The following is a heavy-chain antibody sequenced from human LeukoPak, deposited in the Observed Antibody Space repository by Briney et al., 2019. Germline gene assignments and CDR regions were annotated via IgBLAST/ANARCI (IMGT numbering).Heavy chain of an antibody. CDR1: GFTFSSYF. CDR2: ISGDSQYI. J-gene: IGHJ6*02. Sequence: GGSLRLSCAASGFTFSSYFMTWVRQAPGKGLEWVASISGDSQYIYFADSLKGRITISRDNAKNSLDLHINSLRVEDTAVYYCAKDRINYYYYYGMDVWGQGTTVTVSS. V-gene: IGHV3-21*01. CDR3: AKDRINYYYYYGMDV.